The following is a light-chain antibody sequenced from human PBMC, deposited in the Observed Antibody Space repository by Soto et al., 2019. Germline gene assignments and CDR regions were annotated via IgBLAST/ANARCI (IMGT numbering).Light chain of an antibody. CDR2: DAS. Sequence: DIQLTQSPSTLSASVGDRVTLTCRASQSLNTRLAWYQQRPGKAPKLLIYDASTLESGVPSRFSGGGSGAEFTLTLNNLQPDDLETYICQQYKSYSTFGRGTKVDIK. J-gene: IGKJ1*01. CDR1: QSLNTR. CDR3: QQYKSYST. V-gene: IGKV1-5*01.